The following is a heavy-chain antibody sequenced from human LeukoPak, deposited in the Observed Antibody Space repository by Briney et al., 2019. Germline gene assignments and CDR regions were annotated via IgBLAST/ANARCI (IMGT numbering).Heavy chain of an antibody. Sequence: GRTLRLSCAASGFTFSNYGMYWVRQAPGKGLEWVAVIWYDGSNKYYADSVKGRFTISRDNSKNTLYLQMNRLRAEDTAVYYCAREALRFLEWLPNYYYGMDVWGQGTTVTVSS. V-gene: IGHV3-33*01. CDR1: GFTFSNYG. J-gene: IGHJ6*02. CDR2: IWYDGSNK. CDR3: AREALRFLEWLPNYYYGMDV. D-gene: IGHD3-3*01.